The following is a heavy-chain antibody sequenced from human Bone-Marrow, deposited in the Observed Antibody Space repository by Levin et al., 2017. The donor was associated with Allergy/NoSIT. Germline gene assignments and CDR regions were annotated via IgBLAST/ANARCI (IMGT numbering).Heavy chain of an antibody. CDR2: IDPSDSYT. CDR1: GYSFTSYW. V-gene: IGHV5-10-1*01. J-gene: IGHJ5*02. Sequence: PGESLKISCKGSGYSFTSYWISWVRQMPGKGLEWMGRIDPSDSYTNYSPSFQGHVTISADKSISTAYLQWSSLKASYTAMYYCARPDYGDHGAYWFDPWGQGTLVTVSS. CDR3: ARPDYGDHGAYWFDP. D-gene: IGHD4-17*01.